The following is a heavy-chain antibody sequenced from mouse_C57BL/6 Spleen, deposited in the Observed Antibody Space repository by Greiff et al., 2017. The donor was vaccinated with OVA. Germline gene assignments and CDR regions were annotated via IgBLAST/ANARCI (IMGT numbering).Heavy chain of an antibody. Sequence: VQLKQSGPGLVKPSQSLSLTCSVTGYSITSGYYWNWIRQFPGNKLEWMGYISYDGSNNYNPSLKNRISITRDTSKNQFFLKLNSVTTEDTATYYCAREGHYGSSPWYFDVWGTGTTVTVSS. CDR1: GYSITSGYY. D-gene: IGHD1-1*01. CDR3: AREGHYGSSPWYFDV. CDR2: ISYDGSN. J-gene: IGHJ1*03. V-gene: IGHV3-6*01.